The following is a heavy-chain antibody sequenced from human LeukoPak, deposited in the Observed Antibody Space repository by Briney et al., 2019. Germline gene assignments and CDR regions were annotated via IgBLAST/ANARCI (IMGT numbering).Heavy chain of an antibody. V-gene: IGHV4-34*01. CDR2: INHSGST. D-gene: IGHD6-19*01. CDR3: ARGRWLDNY. J-gene: IGHJ4*02. Sequence: PSETLSLTCAVYGASFSGFHWSWIRQPPGKGLEWIGEINHSGSTNYNPSLKSRVTISVDTSKNQFSLKLSSVTAADTAVYYCARGRWLDNYWGQGTLVTVSS. CDR1: GASFSGFH.